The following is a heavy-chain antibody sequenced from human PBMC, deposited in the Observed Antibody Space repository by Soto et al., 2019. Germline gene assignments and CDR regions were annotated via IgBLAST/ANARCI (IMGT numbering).Heavy chain of an antibody. J-gene: IGHJ5*02. CDR3: ARDRSTYGGGGTGEVKENWFDP. CDR1: GGSISHYY. Sequence: LSLTCSVSGGSISHYYWSWIRQSPGKGLEWIGYAYYSGSTDYNPSLKSRVTMAVDTSKNQVSLKLNSVTTADTAVYYCARDRSTYGGGGTGEVKENWFDPWGPGTLVTVSS. CDR2: AYYSGST. V-gene: IGHV4-59*01. D-gene: IGHD2-8*01.